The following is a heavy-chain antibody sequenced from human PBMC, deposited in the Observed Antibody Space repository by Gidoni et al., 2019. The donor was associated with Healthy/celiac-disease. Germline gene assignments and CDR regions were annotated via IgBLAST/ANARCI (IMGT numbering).Heavy chain of an antibody. CDR1: GFTVSSNY. CDR3: AREPPDSSGTWGAFDI. J-gene: IGHJ3*02. CDR2: IYSGGST. V-gene: IGHV3-66*01. Sequence: EVQLVASGGGLVQPGGSLSLPCAASGFTVSSNYMSWVRQAPGKGLEWVSVIYSGGSTYYADSVKGRFTISRDNSKNTMYLQMNSLRAEDTAVYYCAREPPDSSGTWGAFDIWGQGTMVTVSS. D-gene: IGHD3-22*01.